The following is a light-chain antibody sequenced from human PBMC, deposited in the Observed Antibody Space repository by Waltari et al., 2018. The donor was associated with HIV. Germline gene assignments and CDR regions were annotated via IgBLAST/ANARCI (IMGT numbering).Light chain of an antibody. J-gene: IGLJ3*02. V-gene: IGLV2-14*01. CDR3: TSYISSSSPE. CDR1: SSDLRNYNS. Sequence: QSALTQPASVSGSPGQSITISCTGTSSDLRNYNSVSWYQHHPAKAPKFIIYEVSNRPPGVSSRFSGSISGNTASLTISGLQAEDEGDYFCTSYISSSSPEFGGGTKVTVL. CDR2: EVS.